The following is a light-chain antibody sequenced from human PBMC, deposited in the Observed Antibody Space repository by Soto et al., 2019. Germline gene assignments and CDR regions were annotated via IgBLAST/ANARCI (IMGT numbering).Light chain of an antibody. Sequence: VMTQSPLSLPVTLGQPASTSCRSNQSLVHSDGIAYFSWFQQRPGRSPRRLIYKVSNRDSGVPARFSGSGSGTDFALKISRVEAEDVGVYYCMQGTHWPITFGQGTRLEIK. CDR1: QSLVHSDGIAY. V-gene: IGKV2-30*02. CDR2: KVS. CDR3: MQGTHWPIT. J-gene: IGKJ5*01.